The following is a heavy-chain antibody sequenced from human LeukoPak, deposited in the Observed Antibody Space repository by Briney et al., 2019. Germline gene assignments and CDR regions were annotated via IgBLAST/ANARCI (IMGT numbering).Heavy chain of an antibody. CDR3: ARGYWSDAFFSPYDY. D-gene: IGHD1-1*01. CDR2: IYYSGTT. J-gene: IGHJ4*02. V-gene: IGHV4-39*07. CDR1: GGPINSSSYH. Sequence: SDTLSLTCTLSGGPINSSSYHWGWLRPPPGRALEGLGSIYYSGTTYYNPSLKSRVTISVDTSKTQFSLKLSSVTAADTAVYYGARGYWSDAFFSPYDYWGQGTLVTVSS.